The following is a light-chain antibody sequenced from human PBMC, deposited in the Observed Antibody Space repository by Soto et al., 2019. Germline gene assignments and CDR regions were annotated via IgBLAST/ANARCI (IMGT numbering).Light chain of an antibody. CDR2: EDS. V-gene: IGLV2-23*02. CDR3: SSYAGNRIFVV. CDR1: SSDVGSYNL. J-gene: IGLJ2*01. Sequence: QSALTQPASMSGSPGQSITISCTGTSSDVGSYNLVSWYQQHPGKAPKVIIYEDSRRPSGISSRFSGSKSANTASLTISGLHAEDEADYYCSSYAGNRIFVVFGGGTKLTVL.